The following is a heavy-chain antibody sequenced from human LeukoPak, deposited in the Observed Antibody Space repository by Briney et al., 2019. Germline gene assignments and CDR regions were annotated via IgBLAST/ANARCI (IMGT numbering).Heavy chain of an antibody. CDR2: INPSGGST. CDR1: GYTFTSYY. J-gene: IGHJ4*02. D-gene: IGHD2-2*01. Sequence: ASVTVSCKASGYTFTSYYMHWVRQAPGQGLEWMGIINPSGGSTSYAQKFQGRVTMTRDTSTSTVYMELSSLRSEDTAVYYCARRGSCSSTSCYFDAVLEVPIDYWGQGTLVTVSS. CDR3: ARRGSCSSTSCYFDAVLEVPIDY. V-gene: IGHV1-46*01.